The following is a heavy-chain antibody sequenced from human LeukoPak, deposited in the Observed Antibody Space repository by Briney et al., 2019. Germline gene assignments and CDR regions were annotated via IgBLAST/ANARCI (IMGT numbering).Heavy chain of an antibody. D-gene: IGHD2-21*02. Sequence: HPGGSLRLFCAASGFTFSSYAMSWVRQAPGKGLEWVSAISGSGGSTYYADSVKGRFTISRDNSKNTLYLQMNSLRAEDTAVYYCAKLRAYCGGDCYPTFDYWGQGTLVTVSS. CDR3: AKLRAYCGGDCYPTFDY. J-gene: IGHJ4*02. CDR1: GFTFSSYA. V-gene: IGHV3-23*01. CDR2: ISGSGGST.